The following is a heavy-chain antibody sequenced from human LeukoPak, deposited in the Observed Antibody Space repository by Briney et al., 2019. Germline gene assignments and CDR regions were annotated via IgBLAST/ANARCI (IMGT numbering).Heavy chain of an antibody. D-gene: IGHD4-17*01. CDR1: GYTFTSYD. CDR3: ARLQTTVTTRFLDV. Sequence: GASVKVSCQASGYTFTSYDINWVRQATGQGLEWMGWMNPNSGNTGYAQKFQGRVTMTRNTSISTAYMELSSLRSEDTAVYYCARLQTTVTTRFLDVGGEGTTVTVSS. J-gene: IGHJ6*04. CDR2: MNPNSGNT. V-gene: IGHV1-8*01.